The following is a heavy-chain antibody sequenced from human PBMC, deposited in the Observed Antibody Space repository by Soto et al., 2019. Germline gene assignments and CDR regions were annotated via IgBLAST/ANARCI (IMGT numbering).Heavy chain of an antibody. J-gene: IGHJ4*02. CDR1: GGTFSSYA. V-gene: IGHV1-69*13. CDR3: ARVHFTHSSSWDLGY. Sequence: SVKVSCKASGGTFSSYAISWVRQAPGQGLEWMGGITPIFGTANYAQKFQGRVTITADESTSTAYMELSSLRSEDTAVYYCARVHFTHSSSWDLGYWGQGTLVTVSS. CDR2: ITPIFGTA. D-gene: IGHD6-13*01.